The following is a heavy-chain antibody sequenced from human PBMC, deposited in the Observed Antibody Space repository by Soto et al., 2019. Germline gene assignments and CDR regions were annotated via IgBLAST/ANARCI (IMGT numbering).Heavy chain of an antibody. CDR1: GFTFSSYA. D-gene: IGHD5-18*01. CDR2: ISYDGSNK. Sequence: QVQLVESGGGVVQPGRSLRLSCAASGFTFSSYAMHWVRQAPGKGLEWVAVISYDGSNKYYADSVKGRFTISRDNSKNTLYRQMNSLRAEDTAVYYCARDPLWGTAMVLWYFDLWGRGTLVTVYS. V-gene: IGHV3-30-3*01. CDR3: ARDPLWGTAMVLWYFDL. J-gene: IGHJ2*01.